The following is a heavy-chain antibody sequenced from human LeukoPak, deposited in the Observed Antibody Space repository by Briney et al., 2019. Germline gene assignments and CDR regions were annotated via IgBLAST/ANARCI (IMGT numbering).Heavy chain of an antibody. V-gene: IGHV3-48*03. Sequence: GGSLRLSCAASGFTFSSYEMNWVRQAPGKGLEWVSYISSSGSTIYYADSVKGRFTISRDNAKNSLYLQMNSLRAEDTAVYYCARDRDSSGWYYDYYYYYYMDVWGKGTTVTVSS. CDR1: GFTFSSYE. D-gene: IGHD6-19*01. CDR2: ISSSGSTI. CDR3: ARDRDSSGWYYDYYYYYYMDV. J-gene: IGHJ6*03.